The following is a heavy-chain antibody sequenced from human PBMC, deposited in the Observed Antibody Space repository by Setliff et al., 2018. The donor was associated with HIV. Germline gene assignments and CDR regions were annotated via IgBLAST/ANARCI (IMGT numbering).Heavy chain of an antibody. V-gene: IGHV4-39*01. CDR1: GGSISSNSYY. CDR2: IYYSGST. CDR3: ARRGIAAAGSDS. Sequence: SETLSLTCTVSGGSISSNSYYWGWFRQPPGKGLEWIGSIYYSGSTYYTPFLKSRVTISVDTSQNQFSLKLNSVTAADTAVYYCARRGIAAAGSDSWGQGTLVTVSS. J-gene: IGHJ4*02. D-gene: IGHD6-13*01.